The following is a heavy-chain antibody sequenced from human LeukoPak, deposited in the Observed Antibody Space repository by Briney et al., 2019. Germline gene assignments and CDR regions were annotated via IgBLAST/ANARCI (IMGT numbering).Heavy chain of an antibody. J-gene: IGHJ4*02. CDR1: GYTFTGYY. CDR2: INPNSGGT. V-gene: IGHV1-2*02. Sequence: ASVKASCKASGYTFTGYYMHWVRQAPGQGLEWMGWINPNSGGTNYAQKFQGRVTMTRDTSISTAYMELSRLRSDDTAVYYCARDYHYSGSGSSGYWGQGTLVTVSS. CDR3: ARDYHYSGSGSSGY. D-gene: IGHD3-10*01.